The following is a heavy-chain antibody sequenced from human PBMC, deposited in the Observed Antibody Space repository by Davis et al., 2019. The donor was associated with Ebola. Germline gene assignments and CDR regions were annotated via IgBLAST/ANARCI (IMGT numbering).Heavy chain of an antibody. D-gene: IGHD2-2*01. CDR1: GGTFSSYA. CDR2: IIPIFGTA. CDR3: ARNKVVPVAEYYYYYYMDV. J-gene: IGHJ6*03. V-gene: IGHV1-69*13. Sequence: SVKVSCKASGGTFSSYAISWVRQAPGQGLEWMGGIIPIFGTANYAQKFQGRVTITADESTSTAYMELSSLRSEDTAVYYCARNKVVPVAEYYYYYYMDVWGKGTTVTVSS.